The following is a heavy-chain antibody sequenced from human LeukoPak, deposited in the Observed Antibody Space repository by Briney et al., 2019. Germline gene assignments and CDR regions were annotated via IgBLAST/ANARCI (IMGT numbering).Heavy chain of an antibody. V-gene: IGHV4-34*01. Sequence: PSETLSLTCAVYGGSFSGYYWSWIRQPPGKGLEWIGEINHSGSTNYNPSPKSRVTISVDTSKNQFSLKLSSVTAADTAVYYCARARQQWLVSYYFDYWGQGTLVTVSS. CDR2: INHSGST. D-gene: IGHD6-19*01. CDR1: GGSFSGYY. J-gene: IGHJ4*02. CDR3: ARARQQWLVSYYFDY.